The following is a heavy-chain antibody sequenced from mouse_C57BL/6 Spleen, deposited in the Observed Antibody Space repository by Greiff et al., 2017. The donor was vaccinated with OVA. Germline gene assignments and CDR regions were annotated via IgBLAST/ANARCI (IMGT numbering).Heavy chain of an antibody. CDR3: TTGVYDPMFAY. CDR2: IDPENGDT. CDR1: GFNIKDDY. D-gene: IGHD2-3*01. Sequence: VHVKQSGAELVRPGASVKLSCTASGFNIKDDYMHWVKQRPEQGLEWIGWIDPENGDTEYASKFQGKATITADTSSNTAYLQLSSLTSEDTAVYYCTTGVYDPMFAYWGQGTLVTVSA. J-gene: IGHJ3*01. V-gene: IGHV14-4*01.